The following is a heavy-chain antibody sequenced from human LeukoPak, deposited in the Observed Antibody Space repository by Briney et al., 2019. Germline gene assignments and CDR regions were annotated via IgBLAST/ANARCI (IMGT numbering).Heavy chain of an antibody. CDR2: INPDTGAT. Sequence: ASVKVSCRASGYTFTGYYMHWVRQAPGQGLEWMGWINPDTGATDIAQKFQGRVTMTRDTSISAAYMELSRLRSDYTAVYYCTRDHCSYINCYEDYYYGMDVWGQGTTVTVSS. D-gene: IGHD2-2*01. CDR3: TRDHCSYINCYEDYYYGMDV. J-gene: IGHJ6*02. V-gene: IGHV1-2*02. CDR1: GYTFTGYY.